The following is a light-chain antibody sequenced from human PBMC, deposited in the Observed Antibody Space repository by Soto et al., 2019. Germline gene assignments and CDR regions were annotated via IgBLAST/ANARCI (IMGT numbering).Light chain of an antibody. CDR3: QTWGTGIRV. Sequence: QPVLTQSPSASASLGASVKLTCTLSSAHSSYAIAWYQQQPEKGPRYLMKLNSDGSHRKGDGIPDRFSGSSSGAERYLTISGLQSEDEADYYCQTWGTGIRVFGGGTKLTVL. CDR2: LNSDGSH. V-gene: IGLV4-69*01. J-gene: IGLJ3*02. CDR1: SAHSSYA.